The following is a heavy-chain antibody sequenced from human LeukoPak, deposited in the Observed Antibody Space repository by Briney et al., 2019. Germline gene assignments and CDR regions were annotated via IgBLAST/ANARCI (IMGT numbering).Heavy chain of an antibody. D-gene: IGHD3-10*01. V-gene: IGHV1-69*06. CDR2: IIPIFDTA. CDR3: ATLYGSGSYLGYYYYMDV. CDR1: GGTFSSYA. Sequence: ASVRVSCKASGGTFSSYAISWVRQAPGQGLEWMGGIIPIFDTANYAQKFQGRVTITADKSTSTAYMELSSLRSEDTAVYYCATLYGSGSYLGYYYYMDVWGKGTTVTVSS. J-gene: IGHJ6*03.